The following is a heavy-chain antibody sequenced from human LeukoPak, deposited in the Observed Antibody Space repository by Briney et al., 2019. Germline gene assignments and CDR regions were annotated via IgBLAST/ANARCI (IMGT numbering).Heavy chain of an antibody. J-gene: IGHJ4*02. Sequence: GGSLRLSCAASGFTFSNYAMHWVRQAPGKGLEWVAVISYDGSNKYYADSVEGRFTISRDNSKNTLYLQMNSLRAEDTAVYYCARDDYGDYADHFDYWGQGTLVTVSS. CDR1: GFTFSNYA. V-gene: IGHV3-30-3*01. CDR2: ISYDGSNK. D-gene: IGHD4-17*01. CDR3: ARDDYGDYADHFDY.